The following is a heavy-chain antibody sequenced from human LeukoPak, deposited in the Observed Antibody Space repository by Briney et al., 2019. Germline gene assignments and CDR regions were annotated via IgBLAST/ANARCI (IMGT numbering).Heavy chain of an antibody. J-gene: IGHJ3*02. CDR1: GFTFSSYW. CDR2: VNSDGSIT. CDR3: ARKAMAGTFAFDI. V-gene: IGHV3-74*01. Sequence: QPGGSLRLSCAASGFTFSSYWMHWVRQAPGKGLVWVSRVNSDGSITTYADSVKDRFTISRDNARNTLYLQMNSLRAEDTAVYYCARKAMAGTFAFDIWGQGTMVTVSS. D-gene: IGHD6-19*01.